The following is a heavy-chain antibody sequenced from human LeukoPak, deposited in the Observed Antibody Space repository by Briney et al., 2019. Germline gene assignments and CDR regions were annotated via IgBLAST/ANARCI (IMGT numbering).Heavy chain of an antibody. CDR1: GGSISSSSYY. J-gene: IGHJ4*02. V-gene: IGHV4-39*01. CDR2: IYYSGST. CDR3: ARLHDYRNTFDY. Sequence: SETLSLTCTVSGGSISSSSYYWGWIRQPPGKGLAWIGRIYYSGSTYYNPSLKSRVTISVDTSKNQFSLKLSSVTAADTAVYFCARLHDYRNTFDYWGQGTLVTVSS. D-gene: IGHD4-11*01.